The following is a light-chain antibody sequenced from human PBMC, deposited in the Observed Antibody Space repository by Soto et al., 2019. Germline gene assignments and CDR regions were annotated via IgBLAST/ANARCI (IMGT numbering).Light chain of an antibody. V-gene: IGLV1-40*01. J-gene: IGLJ1*01. CDR2: GND. CDR3: QSYEGSLSDYV. CDR1: SFNIGAGYD. Sequence: QSVLTQPPSVSGAPGQRVTFSCTGSSFNIGAGYDVHWYQHLPGTAPKLLIYGNDQRPSGVPDRFSGSKSGTSASLAITGLQAEDEVDYYCQSYEGSLSDYVFGTGTKLTVL.